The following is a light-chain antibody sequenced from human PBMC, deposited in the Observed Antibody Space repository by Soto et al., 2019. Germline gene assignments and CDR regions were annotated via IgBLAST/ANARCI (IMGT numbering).Light chain of an antibody. CDR3: QQYGRSPLYT. CDR2: DTS. Sequence: DIVLTQSPVILSLSPGDSATLSCRASQRVATSYFAWYQQRRGQAPTLLIYDTSTRATGVPDRFTGSGSGTEFTITYSSVEPEDFAVYYCQQYGRSPLYTFGQGTQLEI. CDR1: QRVATSY. V-gene: IGKV3-20*01. J-gene: IGKJ2*01.